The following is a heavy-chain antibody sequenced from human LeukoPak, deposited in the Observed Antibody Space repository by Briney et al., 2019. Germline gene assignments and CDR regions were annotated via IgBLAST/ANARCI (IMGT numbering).Heavy chain of an antibody. D-gene: IGHD6-19*01. CDR1: GGSISSYY. CDR3: ARAPRSGPRFDY. Sequence: PSETLSLTCTVSGGSISSYYWSWIRQPPGKGLEWIGYIYYSGSTNYNPSLKSRVTISVDTSKNQFSLKLSSVTAADTAVYYCARAPRSGPRFDYWGQGTLVTVSS. J-gene: IGHJ4*02. CDR2: IYYSGST. V-gene: IGHV4-59*01.